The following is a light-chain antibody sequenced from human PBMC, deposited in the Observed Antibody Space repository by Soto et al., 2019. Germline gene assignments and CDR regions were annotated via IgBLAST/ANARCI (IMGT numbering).Light chain of an antibody. J-gene: IGKJ3*01. Sequence: EIVLTQSPGTLSLSPGERATLSCRASQSVSSNNLAWYQQRPGQAPRVVIYGASTRATDIPERFSGSGSGTDFTLTSSRLEPEDFAVYYCQQYGRSPFTFGPGNKVDIK. CDR1: QSVSSNN. V-gene: IGKV3-20*01. CDR2: GAS. CDR3: QQYGRSPFT.